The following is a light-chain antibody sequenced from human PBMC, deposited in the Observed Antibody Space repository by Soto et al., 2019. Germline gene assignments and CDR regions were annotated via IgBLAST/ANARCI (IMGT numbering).Light chain of an antibody. CDR1: SSDVGGYNY. Sequence: QSALTQPPSASGSPGQSVAISCTGTSSDVGGYNYVSWYQQHPGKAPKLMIYEVNKRPSGVPDRVSGSKSGNTASLTVSGLQDEDDADYYCSSYAGSSHVFGTGTKLTVL. CDR3: SSYAGSSHV. J-gene: IGLJ1*01. CDR2: EVN. V-gene: IGLV2-8*01.